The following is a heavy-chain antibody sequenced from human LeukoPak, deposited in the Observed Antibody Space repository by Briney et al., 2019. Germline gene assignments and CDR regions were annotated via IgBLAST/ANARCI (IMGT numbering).Heavy chain of an antibody. D-gene: IGHD3-22*01. CDR1: GFTFSSYG. CDR3: AKDSSSGIFDY. J-gene: IGHJ4*02. Sequence: GGTLRLSCAASGFTFSSYGMSWVRQAPGKGLEWVSAITGSGDITYYADYVKGRFTISRDNPKNTLYLQMNSLRAEDTALYYCAKDSSSGIFDYWGQGTLVTVSS. V-gene: IGHV3-23*01. CDR2: ITGSGDIT.